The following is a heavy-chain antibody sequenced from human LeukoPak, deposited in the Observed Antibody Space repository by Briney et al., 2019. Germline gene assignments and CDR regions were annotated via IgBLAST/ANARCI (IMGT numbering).Heavy chain of an antibody. CDR1: GFTFSSYW. V-gene: IGHV3-7*01. D-gene: IGHD3-10*01. CDR3: ARVPRPRAGSGIGYYFGY. CDR2: IKQDGSEK. Sequence: PGGSLRLSCAASGFTFSSYWMSWVRQAPGKGLEWVANIKQDGSEKYYVDSVEGRFTISRDNAKNSLYLQMNSLRAEDTAVYYCARVPRPRAGSGIGYYFGYWGQGTLVTVSS. J-gene: IGHJ4*02.